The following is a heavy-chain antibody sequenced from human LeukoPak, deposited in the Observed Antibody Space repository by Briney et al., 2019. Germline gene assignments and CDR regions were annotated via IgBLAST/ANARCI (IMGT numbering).Heavy chain of an antibody. Sequence: GGSLRLSCAASGFTFSSYWMSWVRQAPGKGLEWVSGISPGGGPTYYADSVRGRFSISRDDLKNTLYLQMNSLRAEDTAVYYCAKWNGDYVWGSYRQFDYWGRGTLVTVSS. D-gene: IGHD3-16*02. CDR3: AKWNGDYVWGSYRQFDY. CDR2: ISPGGGPT. V-gene: IGHV3-23*01. CDR1: GFTFSSYW. J-gene: IGHJ4*02.